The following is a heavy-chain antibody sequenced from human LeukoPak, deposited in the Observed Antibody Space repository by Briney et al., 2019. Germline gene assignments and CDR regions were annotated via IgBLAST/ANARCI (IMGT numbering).Heavy chain of an antibody. Sequence: ASVKVSCKASGYTFTSYGISWVRQAPGQGLEWMGWISAYNGNTNYAQMLQGRVTMTTDTSTSTAYMELRSLRSDDTAVYYCASAGRRSSSWYLDYWGQGTLVTVSS. V-gene: IGHV1-18*01. J-gene: IGHJ4*02. CDR2: ISAYNGNT. CDR3: ASAGRRSSSWYLDY. CDR1: GYTFTSYG. D-gene: IGHD6-13*01.